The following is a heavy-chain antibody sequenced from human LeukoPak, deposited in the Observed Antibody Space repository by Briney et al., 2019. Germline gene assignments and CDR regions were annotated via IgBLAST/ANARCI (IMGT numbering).Heavy chain of an antibody. D-gene: IGHD4-17*01. V-gene: IGHV3-66*01. J-gene: IGHJ4*02. CDR3: ARLNFGDDY. CDR2: IYGSTSA. CDR1: GFTVSSKY. Sequence: GGSLRLSCAASGFTVSSKYINWVRQAPGKGLEWVSLIYGSTSADYADSVKGRFTISRDNSMNTVYLQMNSLRAEDTAIYYCARLNFGDDYWGQGTLVTVSS.